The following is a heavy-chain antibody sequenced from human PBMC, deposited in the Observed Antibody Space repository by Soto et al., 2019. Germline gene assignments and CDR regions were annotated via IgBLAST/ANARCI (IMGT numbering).Heavy chain of an antibody. D-gene: IGHD3-16*02. J-gene: IGHJ4*02. CDR3: AKIYDYGWGAYRPSAH. CDR2: ISGTGAST. Sequence: EVQLLESGGGWVQPGGSLRLSCAASGFTFSNYAMSWVRQAPGRGLEWVSSISGTGASTYYPDSMKGRFAISRDNSKNMLYLQMSSLRVEDTALYYCAKIYDYGWGAYRPSAHWCQGILVTVSS. CDR1: GFTFSNYA. V-gene: IGHV3-23*01.